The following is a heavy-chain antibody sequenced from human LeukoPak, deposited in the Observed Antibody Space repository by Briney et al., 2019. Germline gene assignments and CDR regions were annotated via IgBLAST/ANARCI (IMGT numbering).Heavy chain of an antibody. Sequence: PGGSLRLSCAAPGLTVSSNYMNWVRQAPGKGLEWVSIIYSGGSTFYADSVKGRFTISRDNSKNTLYLQMNSLRAEDTAVYYCARDRSYCSGGSCSYYFDYWGQGTLVTVSS. J-gene: IGHJ4*02. D-gene: IGHD2-15*01. CDR3: ARDRSYCSGGSCSYYFDY. CDR2: IYSGGST. CDR1: GLTVSSNY. V-gene: IGHV3-53*01.